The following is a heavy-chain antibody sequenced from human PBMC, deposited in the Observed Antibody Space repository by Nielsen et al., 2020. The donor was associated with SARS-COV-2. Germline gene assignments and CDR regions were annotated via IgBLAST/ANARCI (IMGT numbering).Heavy chain of an antibody. V-gene: IGHV1-2*04. CDR3: ARDIIQYSSSFEFDY. CDR2: INPNSGGT. Sequence: ASVKVSCKASGYTFTGYYMHWVRQAPGQGLEWMGWINPNSGGTNYAQKFQGWVTMTRDTSISPAYMELSRLRSDDTAVYYCARDIIQYSSSFEFDYWGQGTLVTVSS. CDR1: GYTFTGYY. D-gene: IGHD6-6*01. J-gene: IGHJ4*02.